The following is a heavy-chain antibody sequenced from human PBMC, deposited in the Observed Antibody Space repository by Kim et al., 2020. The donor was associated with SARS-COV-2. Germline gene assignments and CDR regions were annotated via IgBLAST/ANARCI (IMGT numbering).Heavy chain of an antibody. CDR3: EKAGGY. J-gene: IGHJ4*02. D-gene: IGHD3-16*01. Sequence: GSSGSTYYAASVKGRLTISRDKSKNTLYLQMNSLGAEDTDVYYCEKAGGYWGQGTLVTVSS. V-gene: IGHV3-23*01. CDR2: GSSGST.